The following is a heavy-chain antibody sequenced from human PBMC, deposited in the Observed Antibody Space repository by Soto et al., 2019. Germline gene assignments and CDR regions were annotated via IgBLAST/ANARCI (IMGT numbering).Heavy chain of an antibody. CDR1: GFTFSSYA. CDR3: TKRRGAGGHFDY. CDR2: VSIGGST. D-gene: IGHD2-15*01. J-gene: IGHJ4*02. Sequence: HPGGALGLCCSSSGFTFSSYAMGWVRQGPGKGLEWVAVVSIGGSTHYADSVRGRFTISRDNSKDTLSLQMNSLTAEDTAVYFCTKRRGAGGHFDYWGQGALVTVSS. V-gene: IGHV3-23*01.